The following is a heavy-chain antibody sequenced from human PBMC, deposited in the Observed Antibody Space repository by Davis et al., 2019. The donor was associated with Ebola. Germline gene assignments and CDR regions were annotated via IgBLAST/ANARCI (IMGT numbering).Heavy chain of an antibody. CDR2: INPHNGNT. J-gene: IGHJ4*02. CDR1: GYTFTSYG. D-gene: IGHD3-10*02. V-gene: IGHV1-18*04. CDR3: ARSYFYNRGFDY. Sequence: ASVKVSCKASGYTFTSYGITWVRQAPGQGLEWMGWINPHNGNTNYAQNVQGRVTMTTDTSTSTAYMEVGSLRSDDTAIYYCARSYFYNRGFDYWGQGTLVTVSS.